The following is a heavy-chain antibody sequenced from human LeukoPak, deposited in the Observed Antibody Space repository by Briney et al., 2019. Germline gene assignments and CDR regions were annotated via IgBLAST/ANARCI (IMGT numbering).Heavy chain of an antibody. D-gene: IGHD3-10*02. CDR1: GFTFSSYG. V-gene: IGHV3-21*01. J-gene: IGHJ6*04. CDR2: ITSSGAYI. CDR3: AELGITMIGGV. Sequence: GGSLRLSCAASGFTFSSYGMSWVRQAPGKALEWVSSITSSGAYIFYADSVKGRFTISRDNAKDSLYLQMNSLRAEDTAVYHCAELGITMIGGVWGKGTTVTISS.